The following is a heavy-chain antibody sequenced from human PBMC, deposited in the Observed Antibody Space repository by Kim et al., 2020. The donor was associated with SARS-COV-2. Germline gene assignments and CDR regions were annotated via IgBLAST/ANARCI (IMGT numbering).Heavy chain of an antibody. CDR2: IYYSGST. CDR1: GGSISSYY. Sequence: SETLSLTCTVSGGSISSYYWSWIRQPPGKGLEWIGYIYYSGSTNYNPSLKSRVTISVDTSKNQFSLKLSSVTAADTAVYYCATGIAAHHYYYYGMDVWGQGTTVTVSS. D-gene: IGHD6-6*01. J-gene: IGHJ6*02. CDR3: ATGIAAHHYYYYGMDV. V-gene: IGHV4-59*13.